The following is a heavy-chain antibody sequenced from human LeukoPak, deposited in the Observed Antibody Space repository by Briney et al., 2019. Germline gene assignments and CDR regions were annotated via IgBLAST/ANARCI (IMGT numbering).Heavy chain of an antibody. J-gene: IGHJ6*03. D-gene: IGHD4-17*01. Sequence: SETLSLTCAVYGGSFSGYYWSWIRQPPGKGLEWIGEINHSGSTNYNPSLKSRVTISVDTSKNQFSLKLSSVTAADTAVYYCARHSPHYHGDYAGYVYYYYYMDVWGKGTTVTISS. CDR2: INHSGST. CDR3: ARHSPHYHGDYAGYVYYYYYMDV. CDR1: GGSFSGYY. V-gene: IGHV4-34*01.